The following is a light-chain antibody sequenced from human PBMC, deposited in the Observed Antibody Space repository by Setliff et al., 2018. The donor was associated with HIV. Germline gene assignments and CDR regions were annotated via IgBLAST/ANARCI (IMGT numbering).Light chain of an antibody. Sequence: QSVLTQPASVSGSPGQSITISCTGTSSDVGGFNYVSWYQRHPGKAPKFMIYEVNNRPSGVSNRFSGSKSGSTASLSISGLQAEDEADYYCSSFTSNSTVIFGGGTK. CDR3: SSFTSNSTVI. CDR1: SSDVGGFNY. V-gene: IGLV2-14*01. CDR2: EVN. J-gene: IGLJ2*01.